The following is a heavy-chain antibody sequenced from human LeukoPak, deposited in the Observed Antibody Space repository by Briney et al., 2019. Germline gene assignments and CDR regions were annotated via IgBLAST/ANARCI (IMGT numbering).Heavy chain of an antibody. Sequence: PGGSLRLSCAASGLTFRSYAMSWVRQAPGKGLEGVSGISGGVDNTHYADSVKGRFTLYRDNSRNTMYLQMNSLRVEDTAVYYCAKDRGFLLDTGQLEYWGQGTLVTVSS. CDR2: ISGGVDNT. CDR1: GLTFRSYA. CDR3: AKDRGFLLDTGQLEY. D-gene: IGHD3-10*01. V-gene: IGHV3-23*01. J-gene: IGHJ4*02.